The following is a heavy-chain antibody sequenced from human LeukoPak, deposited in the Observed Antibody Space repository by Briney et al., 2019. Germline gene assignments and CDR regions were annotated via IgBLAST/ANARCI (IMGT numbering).Heavy chain of an antibody. Sequence: SETLSLTCTVSGSMYNYYWSWIRQPPGKGLEWIGYIHYNGITNYSPSLKSRVTISVDTSKNQFSLKLSSVTAADTAVYYCARRSGGWDYFDYWGQGTLVTVSS. CDR3: ARRSGGWDYFDY. J-gene: IGHJ4*02. D-gene: IGHD3-10*01. CDR2: IHYNGIT. CDR1: GSMYNYY. V-gene: IGHV4-59*01.